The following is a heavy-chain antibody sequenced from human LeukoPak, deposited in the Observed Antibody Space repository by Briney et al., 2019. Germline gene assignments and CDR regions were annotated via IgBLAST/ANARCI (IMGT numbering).Heavy chain of an antibody. D-gene: IGHD3-10*01. CDR1: GFTVSSNY. J-gene: IGHJ4*02. V-gene: IGHV3-53*01. CDR2: IYSGGSR. Sequence: GGSLRLSCAASGFTVSSNYMSWVRQAPGKGLEWVSVIYSGGSRYYADSVKGRFTISRDNSKNTLYLQMNSLRAEDTAVYYCARDGITMVRGVITTTYFDYWGQGTLVTVSS. CDR3: ARDGITMVRGVITTTYFDY.